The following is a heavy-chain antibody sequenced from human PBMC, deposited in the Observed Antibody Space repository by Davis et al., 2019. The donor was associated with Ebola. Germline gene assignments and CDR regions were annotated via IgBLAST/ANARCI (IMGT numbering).Heavy chain of an antibody. V-gene: IGHV1-2*02. J-gene: IGHJ6*02. CDR3: ARDRGGTTIFGVAPRVGDYGMDV. Sequence: ASVKVSCKASGYTFTGYYMHWVRQAPGQGLEWMGWINPNSGGTNYAQKFQGRVTMTRDTSISTAYMELSRLRSDDTAVYYCARDRGGTTIFGVAPRVGDYGMDVWGQGTTVTVSS. CDR1: GYTFTGYY. CDR2: INPNSGGT. D-gene: IGHD3-3*01.